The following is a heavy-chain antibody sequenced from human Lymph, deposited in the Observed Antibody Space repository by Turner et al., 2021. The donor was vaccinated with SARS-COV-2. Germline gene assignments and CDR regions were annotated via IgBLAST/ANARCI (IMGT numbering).Heavy chain of an antibody. V-gene: IGHV3-53*02. CDR2: IYSGGTT. J-gene: IGHJ6*02. CDR1: GIIVSRNY. D-gene: IGHD6-13*01. CDR3: ARDLGTYGMDV. Sequence: EVQLVETGGGLIQPGGSLRLSCAASGIIVSRNYMNWVRPAPGKGLEWVSVIYSGGTTDYADSVKGRFTISRDNSKNTLYLQMNSLRVEDTAVYYCARDLGTYGMDVWGQGTTVTVSS.